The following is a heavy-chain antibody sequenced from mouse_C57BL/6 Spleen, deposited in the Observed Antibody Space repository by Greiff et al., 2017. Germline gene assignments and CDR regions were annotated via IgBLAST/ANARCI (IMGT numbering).Heavy chain of an antibody. D-gene: IGHD2-4*01. V-gene: IGHV1-82*01. Sequence: VQLVESGPELVKPGASVKISCKASGYAFSSSWMNWVKQRPGKGLEWIGRIYPGDGDTNYNGKFKGKATLTADKSSSTAYMQLSSLTSEDSAVYFCARTGGLRPYAMDYWGQGTSVTVSS. CDR3: ARTGGLRPYAMDY. CDR2: IYPGDGDT. CDR1: GYAFSSSW. J-gene: IGHJ4*01.